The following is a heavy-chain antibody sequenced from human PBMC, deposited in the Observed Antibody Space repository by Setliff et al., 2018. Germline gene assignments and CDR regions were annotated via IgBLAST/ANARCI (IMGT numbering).Heavy chain of an antibody. V-gene: IGHV3-53*01. J-gene: IGHJ5*02. CDR1: GFTVSAND. Sequence: GGSLRLSCAASGFTVSANDMSWVRQAPGKGLEWISLLYDDGSKFYADSVKGRFTISRDNAKYSLYLQMNSLRAEDTGVYYCARDVYDFRTGQADPWGQGTRVTVSS. CDR2: LYDDGSK. CDR3: ARDVYDFRTGQADP. D-gene: IGHD3-3*01.